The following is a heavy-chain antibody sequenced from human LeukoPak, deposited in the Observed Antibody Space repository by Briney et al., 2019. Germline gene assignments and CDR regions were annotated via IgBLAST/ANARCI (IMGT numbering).Heavy chain of an antibody. CDR3: ARARNYDSLTGYYIDP. J-gene: IGHJ5*02. CDR2: IYHSGST. D-gene: IGHD3-9*01. V-gene: IGHV4-31*03. CDR1: GGSIRSHEDY. Sequence: SETLSLTCTVSGGSIRSHEDYWSWIRQHPGKGLEWIGYIYHSGSTYYNPSLKSRVTISVDTSRSQFSLKLSSVTAADTAVYYCARARNYDSLTGYYIDPWGQGTLVTVSS.